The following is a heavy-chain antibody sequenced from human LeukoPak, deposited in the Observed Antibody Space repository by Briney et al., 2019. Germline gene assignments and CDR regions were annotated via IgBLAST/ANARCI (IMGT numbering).Heavy chain of an antibody. Sequence: PSETLSLTCAVSGYSNSSGYYWGWIRQPPGKGLEWIGSIDHSGSTYYNPSLKSRVIISVDTSKNQFSLRLSSVTAADTAVYYCARDRGWGQFYFDQWGQGSLVTVSS. CDR2: IDHSGST. CDR3: ARDRGWGQFYFDQ. V-gene: IGHV4-38-2*02. CDR1: GYSNSSGYY. J-gene: IGHJ4*02. D-gene: IGHD6-19*01.